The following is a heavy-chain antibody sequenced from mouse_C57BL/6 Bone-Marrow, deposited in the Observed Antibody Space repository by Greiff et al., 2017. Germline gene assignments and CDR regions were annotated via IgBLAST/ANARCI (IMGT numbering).Heavy chain of an antibody. V-gene: IGHV5-4*01. CDR3: ARERYDYYAMDY. Sequence: EVKLVESGGGLVKPGGSLKLSCAASGFTFSSYAMSWVRQTPEKRLEWVATISDGGSYTYYPHNVQGRFTISRDYAKNNLYLQMSHLKSEDTAMYYCARERYDYYAMDYWGQGTSVTVSS. CDR2: ISDGGSYT. J-gene: IGHJ4*01. D-gene: IGHD2-10*02. CDR1: GFTFSSYA.